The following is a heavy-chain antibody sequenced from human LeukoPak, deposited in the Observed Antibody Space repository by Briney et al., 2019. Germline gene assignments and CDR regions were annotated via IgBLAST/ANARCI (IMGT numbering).Heavy chain of an antibody. D-gene: IGHD3-3*01. V-gene: IGHV4-34*01. CDR1: GGSFSGYY. J-gene: IGHJ4*02. CDR2: INHSGST. Sequence: SETLSLTCAVYGGSFSGYYWSWIRQPPGKGLEWIGEINHSGSTNYNPSLKSRVTISVDTSKNQFSLKLSSVTAADTAVYYCARGGVRFTIFEVVIIANYFDYWGRGTLVTVSS. CDR3: ARGGVRFTIFEVVIIANYFDY.